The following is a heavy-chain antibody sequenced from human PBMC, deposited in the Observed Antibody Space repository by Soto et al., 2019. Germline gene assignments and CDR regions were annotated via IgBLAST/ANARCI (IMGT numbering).Heavy chain of an antibody. CDR3: ARHSGVYYDFWSGYSTLAP. V-gene: IGHV4-39*01. CDR1: GGSISSSSYY. J-gene: IGHJ5*02. D-gene: IGHD3-3*01. CDR2: IYYSGST. Sequence: SETLSLTCTVSGGSISSSSYYWGWIRQPPGKGLEWFGSIYYSGSTYYNPSLKSRVTISVDTSKNQFSLKLSSVTAADTAVYYCARHSGVYYDFWSGYSTLAPWGQGTLVTVSS.